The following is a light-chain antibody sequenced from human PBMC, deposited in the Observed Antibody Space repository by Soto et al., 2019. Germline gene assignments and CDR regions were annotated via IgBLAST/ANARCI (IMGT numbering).Light chain of an antibody. Sequence: IQSTQSPSSLSAYVGDRVTITCRASQGISRFLLWFQQKPGKAPDLLIYEASTLQSGVPSRFSGSGSGTEFTLTISSLQPDDFATYYCQHYNSYSEAFGQGTKVDNK. CDR1: QGISRF. CDR2: EAS. J-gene: IGKJ1*01. V-gene: IGKV1-9*01. CDR3: QHYNSYSEA.